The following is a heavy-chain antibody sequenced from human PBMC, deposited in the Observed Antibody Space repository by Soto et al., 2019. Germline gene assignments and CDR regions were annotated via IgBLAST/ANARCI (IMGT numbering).Heavy chain of an antibody. D-gene: IGHD3-22*01. CDR1: GGSISSYY. V-gene: IGHV4-59*01. Sequence: PSETLSLTCTVSGGSISSYYWSWIRQPPGKGLEWIGYIYYSGSTNYNPSLKSRVTISVDTSKNQFSLKLSSVTAADTAVYYCARSRYYYDSSGYYRHFDYWGQGTLVTVSS. CDR3: ARSRYYYDSSGYYRHFDY. J-gene: IGHJ4*02. CDR2: IYYSGST.